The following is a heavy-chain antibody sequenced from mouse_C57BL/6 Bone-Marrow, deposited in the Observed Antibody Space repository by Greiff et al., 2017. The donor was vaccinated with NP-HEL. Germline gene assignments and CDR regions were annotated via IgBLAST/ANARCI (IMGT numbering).Heavy chain of an antibody. CDR2: IYPGDGDT. J-gene: IGHJ2*01. D-gene: IGHD1-1*01. CDR3: ARYYGSSYYFDD. V-gene: IGHV1-80*01. CDR1: GYAFSSYW. Sequence: PLQQSGAELVKPGASVKISCKASGYAFSSYWMNWVKQRPGKGLEWIGQIYPGDGDTNYNGKFKGKATLTADKSSSSAYMKLSSLTSEDSAVYFCARYYGSSYYFDDWGQGTTLTVSS.